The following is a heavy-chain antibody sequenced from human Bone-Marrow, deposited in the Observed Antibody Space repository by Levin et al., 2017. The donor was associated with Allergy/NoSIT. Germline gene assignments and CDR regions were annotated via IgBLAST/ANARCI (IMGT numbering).Heavy chain of an antibody. CDR3: ARELRGFTGYAY. V-gene: IGHV3-21*01. Sequence: ETLSLTCAASGFSFSSYTMNWVRQAPGKGLEWVSSIGGSGAHSFYAESVRDRFTISKDDAKSSLYLQMDSLRTEDTAVYFCARELRGFTGYAYWGQGTLVTVSS. J-gene: IGHJ4*02. CDR2: IGGSGAHS. CDR1: GFSFSSYT. D-gene: IGHD5-12*01.